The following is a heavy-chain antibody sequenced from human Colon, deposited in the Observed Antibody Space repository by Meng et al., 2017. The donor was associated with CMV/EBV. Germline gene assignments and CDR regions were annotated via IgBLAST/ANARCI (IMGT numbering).Heavy chain of an antibody. J-gene: IGHJ4*02. CDR1: GFTFANTW. V-gene: IGHV3-23*01. CDR2: INNNGGNT. Sequence: GESLKISCVASGFTFANTWMNWVRQAPGRGLEWVSTINNNGGNTFYADSVKGRFTISRDNSKSTMTLHMDGLRAEDTAVYYCAKDRYGSGIDYWGQGTQVTVSS. D-gene: IGHD6-19*01. CDR3: AKDRYGSGIDY.